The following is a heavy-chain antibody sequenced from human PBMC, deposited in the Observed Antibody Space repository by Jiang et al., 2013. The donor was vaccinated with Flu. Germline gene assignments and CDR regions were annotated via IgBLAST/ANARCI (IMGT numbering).Heavy chain of an antibody. CDR1: GGSISSSSYY. D-gene: IGHD6-13*01. Sequence: EYGPGLVKPSGTLSLTCNVSGGSISSSSYYWAWIRQPPGKGLEWIGSVYFSGTTYYNPSLESRVTISVDTSKNQFSLKLSSVTAADTAVFYCATLLRYSSTSYQRDYWGQGNAGHRLL. V-gene: IGHV4-39*01. CDR2: VYFSGTT. J-gene: IGHJ4*02. CDR3: ATLLRYSSTSYQRDY.